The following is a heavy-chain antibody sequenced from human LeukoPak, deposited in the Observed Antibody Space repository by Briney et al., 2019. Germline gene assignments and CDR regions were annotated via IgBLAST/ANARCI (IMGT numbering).Heavy chain of an antibody. CDR3: ARTHYDSSGYYPFFLDY. CDR2: IYYSGST. D-gene: IGHD3-22*01. Sequence: PSETLSLTCTVSGGSISSYYWSWIRQPPGKGLEWIGYIYYSGSTNYNPSLKSRVTISVDTSKNQFSLKLSSVTAADTAVYYCARTHYDSSGYYPFFLDYWGQGTLVTVSS. J-gene: IGHJ4*02. CDR1: GGSISSYY. V-gene: IGHV4-59*01.